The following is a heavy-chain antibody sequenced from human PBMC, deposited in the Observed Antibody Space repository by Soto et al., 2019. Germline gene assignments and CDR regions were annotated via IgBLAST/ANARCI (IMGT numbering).Heavy chain of an antibody. V-gene: IGHV1-69*01. CDR3: AKVRYSSPMGYYYGRDV. CDR2: IIPIFGTA. Sequence: QAQLEQSGGEVKKPGSSVKVSCKASRVAFSKFIVTWVRQAPGLGLEWVGGIIPIFGTANYAQKFQGRVTITADESTSTSYMEVNNLRSEDTAVYSCAKVRYSSPMGYYYGRDVWGQGTTVTVSS. CDR1: RVAFSKFI. J-gene: IGHJ6*02. D-gene: IGHD6-19*01.